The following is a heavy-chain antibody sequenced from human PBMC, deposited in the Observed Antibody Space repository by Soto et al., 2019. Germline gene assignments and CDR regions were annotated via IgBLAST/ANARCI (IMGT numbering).Heavy chain of an antibody. Sequence: EAQLVESGGGLVQPGGSLRLSCAASGFTFSGYWMSWVRQAPGKGLEWVANINQDGSGKYYMDSVKGRFTISRDNTKNSRYLQMNSLGDDDTALYYCARDGYHYVTDLWGQGTTVTVSS. V-gene: IGHV3-7*04. CDR1: GFTFSGYW. CDR3: ARDGYHYVTDL. J-gene: IGHJ6*02. CDR2: INQDGSGK.